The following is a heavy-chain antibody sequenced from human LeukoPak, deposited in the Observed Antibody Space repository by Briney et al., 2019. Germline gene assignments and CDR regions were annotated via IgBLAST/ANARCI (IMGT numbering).Heavy chain of an antibody. CDR2: IKQDGSEK. Sequence: PGGSLRLSCAASGFTFSSYWMSWVRQAPGKGLEWVVVANIKQDGSEKSYVDSVKGRFTISRDNAKNSLYLQMNSLRAEDTAVYYCAREGVYDSWDYWGQGTLVTVSS. V-gene: IGHV3-7*01. D-gene: IGHD3-3*01. CDR1: GFTFSSYW. J-gene: IGHJ4*02. CDR3: AREGVYDSWDY.